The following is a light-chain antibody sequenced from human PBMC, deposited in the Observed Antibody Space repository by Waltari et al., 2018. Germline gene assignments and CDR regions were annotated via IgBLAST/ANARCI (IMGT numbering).Light chain of an antibody. V-gene: IGLV1-47*01. J-gene: IGLJ2*01. CDR3: AAWDDSLSGHVV. Sequence: QSVLTQPHSASGPPGQRVTISCSGSSSNNGSNYVYWYQQLPRTAPKLLIYRNNQRPSGVPDRFSGSKSGTSASLAISGLRSEDEADYYCAAWDDSLSGHVVFGGGTKLTVL. CDR2: RNN. CDR1: SSNNGSNY.